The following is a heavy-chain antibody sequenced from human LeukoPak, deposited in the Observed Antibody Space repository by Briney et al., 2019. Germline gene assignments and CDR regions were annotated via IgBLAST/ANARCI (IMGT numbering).Heavy chain of an antibody. D-gene: IGHD3-22*01. CDR2: IWYDGSNK. J-gene: IGHJ4*02. V-gene: IGHV3-33*01. CDR3: AIAAGYYDSSGYKARYFDY. CDR1: GLTFSSYG. Sequence: GGSLRLSCAASGLTFSSYGMHWVRQAPGKGLEWVAVIWYDGSNKYYADSVKGRFTISRDNSKNTLYLQMNSLRAEDTAVYYCAIAAGYYDSSGYKARYFDYWGQGTLVTVSS.